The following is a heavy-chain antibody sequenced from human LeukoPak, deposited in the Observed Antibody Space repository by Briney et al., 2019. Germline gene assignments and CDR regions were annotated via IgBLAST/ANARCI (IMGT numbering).Heavy chain of an antibody. CDR3: AISPYDSSGYYYPLFDY. D-gene: IGHD3-22*01. Sequence: SETLSPTCTVSGGSISSSSYYWGWIRQPPGKGLEWIGSIYYSGSTYYNPSLKSRVTISVDTSKNQFSLKLSSVTAADTAVYYCAISPYDSSGYYYPLFDYWGQGTLVTVSS. J-gene: IGHJ4*02. CDR2: IYYSGST. CDR1: GGSISSSSYY. V-gene: IGHV4-39*01.